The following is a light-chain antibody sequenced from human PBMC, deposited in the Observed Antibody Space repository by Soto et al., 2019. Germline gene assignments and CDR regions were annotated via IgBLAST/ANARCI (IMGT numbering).Light chain of an antibody. Sequence: DIQMTQSPSSLSASVGDRVTITCRASQGISNYLAWYQQKPGKVPKLLIYAASTLQSGVPSRLSGSGSGTDFTLTISSLHPEDVVTYYCQKYNSAPWTFGQGTKVEIK. J-gene: IGKJ1*01. CDR3: QKYNSAPWT. V-gene: IGKV1-27*01. CDR1: QGISNY. CDR2: AAS.